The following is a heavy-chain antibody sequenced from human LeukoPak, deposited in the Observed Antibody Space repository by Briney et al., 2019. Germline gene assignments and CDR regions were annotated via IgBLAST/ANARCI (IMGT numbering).Heavy chain of an antibody. CDR3: ARDRLTYYRDAFDI. Sequence: GGSLRLSCVASGFTFSSHGMNWVRQAPGKGLEWVSGITSGTRTYYADSVKGRFAISRDNAKNSLYLQMNSLRAEDTAVYYCARDRLTYYRDAFDIWGQGTMVTVSS. J-gene: IGHJ3*02. CDR1: GFTFSSHG. V-gene: IGHV3-21*01. D-gene: IGHD3-10*01. CDR2: ITSGTRT.